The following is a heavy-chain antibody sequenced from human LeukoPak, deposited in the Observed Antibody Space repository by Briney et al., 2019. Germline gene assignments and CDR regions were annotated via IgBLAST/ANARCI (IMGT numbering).Heavy chain of an antibody. V-gene: IGHV1-24*01. CDR3: AAGRPYSLLDY. CDR2: FDVIDSET. CDR1: GSSLRELS. J-gene: IGHJ4*02. Sequence: ASVNVSCTVSGSSLRELSLYWVRQAPGKGLEWMGGFDVIDSETFYAQKFQGRVTMTEDSSTDTAYMELRSLTSDDTALYYCAAGRPYSLLDYWGQGTLVTVSS. D-gene: IGHD5-18*01.